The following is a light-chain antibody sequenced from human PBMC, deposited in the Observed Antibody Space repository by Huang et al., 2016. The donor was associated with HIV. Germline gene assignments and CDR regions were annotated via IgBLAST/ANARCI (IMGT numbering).Light chain of an antibody. J-gene: IGKJ4*01. CDR1: QSVSSN. Sequence: EIVMTQSPATLSVSPGERATLSCRASQSVSSNLAWYQQQPGQAPRLLIYGASTRATGIPVRFSGSGSGTEFTLTISSLQSEDFAVYYCQQYNNWPLTFGGGTKVEIK. V-gene: IGKV3-15*01. CDR3: QQYNNWPLT. CDR2: GAS.